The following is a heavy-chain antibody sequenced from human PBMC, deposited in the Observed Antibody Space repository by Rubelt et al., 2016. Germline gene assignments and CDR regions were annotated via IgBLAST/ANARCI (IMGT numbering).Heavy chain of an antibody. Sequence: VQLVESGGGLVQPGGSLRLSCTVSGFTVSNNYMIWVRQAPGKGLECVSLIYSNGNTYYADSVKGRFTISRHNSKNTLYLQMNSLRAEDTSVYYCARVSRFANYYYGMDVWGQGTTVTVSS. J-gene: IGHJ6*02. D-gene: IGHD2-21*01. V-gene: IGHV3-53*04. CDR3: ARVSRFANYYYGMDV. CDR1: GFTVSNNY. CDR2: IYSNGNT.